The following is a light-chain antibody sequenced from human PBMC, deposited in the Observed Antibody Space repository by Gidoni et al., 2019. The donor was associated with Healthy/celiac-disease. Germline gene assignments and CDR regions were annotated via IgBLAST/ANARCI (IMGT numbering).Light chain of an antibody. CDR2: DAS. CDR1: QGISSA. Sequence: AIQLTQSPSSLSASVGDRVTITCRASQGISSALAWYQQKPGKAPKLLIYDASSLESGVPSRFSGSGSGTDFTLTISSLQPEDFATYYCQQFNSYPPMCSFXQXTKLEIK. V-gene: IGKV1-13*02. J-gene: IGKJ2*04. CDR3: QQFNSYPPMCS.